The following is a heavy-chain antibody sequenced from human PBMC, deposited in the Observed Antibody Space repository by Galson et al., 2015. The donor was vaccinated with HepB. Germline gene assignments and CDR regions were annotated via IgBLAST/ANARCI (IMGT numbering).Heavy chain of an antibody. J-gene: IGHJ6*02. CDR3: AKEIHRIVVVVALPYYYYGMDV. V-gene: IGHV3-30*02. Sequence: SLRLSCAASGFTFSSYGMHWVRQAPGKGLEWVAFIRYDGSNKYYADSVKGRFTISRDNSKNTLYLQVNSLRAEDTAVYYCAKEIHRIVVVVALPYYYYGMDVWGQGTTVTVSS. CDR2: IRYDGSNK. D-gene: IGHD2-15*01. CDR1: GFTFSSYG.